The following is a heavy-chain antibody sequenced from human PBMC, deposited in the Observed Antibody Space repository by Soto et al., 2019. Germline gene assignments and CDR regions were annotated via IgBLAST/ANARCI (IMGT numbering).Heavy chain of an antibody. CDR1: GGSISTTNW. V-gene: IGHV4-4*02. J-gene: IGHJ5*02. D-gene: IGHD3-22*01. CDR2: ILHIGST. CDR3: ASGFDSDGIYNGGHP. Sequence: VQLQESGPGLVKPSGTLSLTCTVSGGSISTTNWWSWVRQSPGKGLKWIGEILHIGSTNYNPSLKSRVTISIDKSKNQFSLRLSSVTAADTAVYYCASGFDSDGIYNGGHPWGQGTLVSVSS.